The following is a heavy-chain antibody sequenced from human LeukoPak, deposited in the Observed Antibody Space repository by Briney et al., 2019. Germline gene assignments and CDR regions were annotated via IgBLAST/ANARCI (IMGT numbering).Heavy chain of an antibody. CDR2: INVKSGGT. CDR1: GDTFTGYY. J-gene: IGHJ4*02. D-gene: IGHD3-3*01. V-gene: IGHV1-2*02. Sequence: GASVKVSCKASGDTFTGYYMHWGRQAPGQGLEWIGWINVKSGGTNYAQKFQGRVTVTRDTSIRTAYMELSSLRSDDTALYYCARESGYPYSFDFWGQGTLVTVSS. CDR3: ARESGYPYSFDF.